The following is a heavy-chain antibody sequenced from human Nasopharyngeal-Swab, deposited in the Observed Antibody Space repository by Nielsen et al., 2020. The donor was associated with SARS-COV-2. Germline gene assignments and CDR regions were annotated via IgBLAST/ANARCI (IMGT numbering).Heavy chain of an antibody. Sequence: GQSLKISCTCSGYSFTSYWIGWLRQMPGKVLEWMGIIYPGDSYTRYSPSFQGQVTISADKSISTAYLQWSSLKASDTAMYYCARQPGLYGSGSPGDYWGQGTLVTVSS. D-gene: IGHD3-10*01. V-gene: IGHV5-51*01. CDR3: ARQPGLYGSGSPGDY. J-gene: IGHJ4*02. CDR1: GYSFTSYW. CDR2: IYPGDSYT.